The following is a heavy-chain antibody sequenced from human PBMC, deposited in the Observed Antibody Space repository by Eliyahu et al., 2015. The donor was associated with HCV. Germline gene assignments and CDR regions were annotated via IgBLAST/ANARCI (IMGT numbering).Heavy chain of an antibody. CDR2: IHYSGST. CDR1: GGSITTXY. V-gene: IGHV4-59*01. J-gene: IGHJ5*02. Sequence: QVQLQESGPGLVKPSETLSLXCTXSGGSITTXYWSWXRQPPGKXXEWIGYIHYSGSTNYNPSXKSRVTISLDTSKNQFSLNLTSVTAADTAVYYCASGGGGIAVAGTGGWFDLWGQGTLVTVSS. D-gene: IGHD6-19*01. CDR3: ASGGGGIAVAGTGGWFDL.